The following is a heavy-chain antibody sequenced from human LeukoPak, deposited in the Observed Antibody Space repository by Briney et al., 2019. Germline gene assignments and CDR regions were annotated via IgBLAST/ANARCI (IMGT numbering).Heavy chain of an antibody. J-gene: IGHJ4*02. CDR2: ISAQTGER. Sequence: GASVKVSCKTSGYNFKTSGITWVRQAPGQGLEWMGWISAQTGERHYAEKLQGRVTMTTDTSRSTGYMELKSLTSDDTAVYYCAREVWRRDIGSLFDYWGQGTLVIVSS. CDR3: AREVWRRDIGSLFDY. V-gene: IGHV1-18*04. D-gene: IGHD2-21*01. CDR1: GYNFKTSG.